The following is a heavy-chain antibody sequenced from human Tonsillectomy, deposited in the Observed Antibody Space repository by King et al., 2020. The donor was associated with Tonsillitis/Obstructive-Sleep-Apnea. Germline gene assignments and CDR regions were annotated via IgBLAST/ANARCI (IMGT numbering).Heavy chain of an antibody. V-gene: IGHV4-59*01. J-gene: IGHJ3*02. CDR1: GGSISSYY. D-gene: IGHD3-10*01. CDR2: IYYSGST. CDR3: ARGIRGDNDAFDI. Sequence: VQLQESGPGLVKPSETLSLTCTVSGGSISSYYWSWIRQPPGKGREWIGYIYYSGSTNYNPPLKSRVTISVDTSKNQFSLKLSSVTAADTAVYYCARGIRGDNDAFDIWGQGTMVTVSS.